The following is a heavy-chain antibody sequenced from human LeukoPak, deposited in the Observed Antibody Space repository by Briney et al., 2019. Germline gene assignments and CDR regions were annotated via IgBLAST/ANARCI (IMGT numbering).Heavy chain of an antibody. V-gene: IGHV3-30*02. J-gene: IGHJ3*02. D-gene: IGHD3-10*01. Sequence: GSLRLSCAASGFTFSSYGMHWVRQAPGKGLEWVAFIRYDGSNKYYADSVKGRFTISRDNSKNTLYLQMNSLRAEDTAVYYCAKVPLLWFGELLSPDAFDIWGQGTMVTVSS. CDR2: IRYDGSNK. CDR1: GFTFSSYG. CDR3: AKVPLLWFGELLSPDAFDI.